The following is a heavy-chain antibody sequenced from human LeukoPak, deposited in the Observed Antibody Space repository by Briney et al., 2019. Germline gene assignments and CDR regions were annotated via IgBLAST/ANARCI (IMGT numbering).Heavy chain of an antibody. CDR1: GFTFSNAW. D-gene: IGHD2-15*01. J-gene: IGHJ5*02. CDR3: ASNVLKT. Sequence: GGSLRLSCAASGFTFSNAWMSWVRQAPGKGLEWVANIKQDGSAKYYVDSVKGRFTISRDNAENSLHLQMNSLRVEDTAVYYCASNVLKTWGQGTLVTVSS. V-gene: IGHV3-7*02. CDR2: IKQDGSAK.